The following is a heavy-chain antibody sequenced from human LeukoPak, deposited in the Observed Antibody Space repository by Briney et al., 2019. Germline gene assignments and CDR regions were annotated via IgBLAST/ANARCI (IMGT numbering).Heavy chain of an antibody. D-gene: IGHD1-1*01. CDR1: GGSISNYY. Sequence: SETLSLTCSVSGGSISNYYWSWIRQPPGRGLEWIGNIYYSGSTDYNPSMKSPVTISVDTSKNRFSLKMSSVPAADTAVYYCARGFSVWTGYYYYYGMDVWGLGTTVTVSS. CDR2: IYYSGST. J-gene: IGHJ6*02. CDR3: ARGFSVWTGYYYYYGMDV. V-gene: IGHV4-59*01.